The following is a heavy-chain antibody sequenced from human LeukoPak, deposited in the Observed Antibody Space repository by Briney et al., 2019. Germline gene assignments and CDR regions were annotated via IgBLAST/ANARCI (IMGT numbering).Heavy chain of an antibody. V-gene: IGHV1-8*01. J-gene: IGHJ6*02. Sequence: GASVKVSCKASGYTFTSYDINWVRQATGQGLEWMGWMNPNSGNTGYAQKFQGRVTMTTDTSTSTAYMELRSLRSDDTAVYYCARPFHLMAGMDVWGQGTTVTVSS. CDR1: GYTFTSYD. CDR3: ARPFHLMAGMDV. D-gene: IGHD3-10*01. CDR2: MNPNSGNT.